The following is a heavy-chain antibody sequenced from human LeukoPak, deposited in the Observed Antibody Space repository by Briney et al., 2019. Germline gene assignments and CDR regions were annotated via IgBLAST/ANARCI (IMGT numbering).Heavy chain of an antibody. CDR3: ARDQGSSSSNWFDP. J-gene: IGHJ5*02. CDR2: ISSSSSYI. CDR1: GFTFSSYE. Sequence: GGSLRLSCAASGFTFSSYEMNWVRQAPGKGLEWVSSISSSSSYIYYADSVKGRFTISRDNAKNSLYLQMNSLRAEDTAVYYCARDQGSSSSNWFDPWGQGTLVTVSS. D-gene: IGHD6-6*01. V-gene: IGHV3-21*01.